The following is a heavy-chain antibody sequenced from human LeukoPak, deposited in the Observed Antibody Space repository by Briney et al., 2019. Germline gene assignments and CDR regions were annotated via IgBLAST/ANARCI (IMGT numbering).Heavy chain of an antibody. CDR3: AKDPPAYCGGDCYPDAFDI. J-gene: IGHJ3*02. Sequence: GGSLRLSCAASGFTFSSYAMSWVRQAPGKGLEWVSAISGSGGSTYYADSVEGRFTISRDNSKNTLYLQMNSLRAEDTAVYYCAKDPPAYCGGDCYPDAFDIWGQGTMVTVSS. CDR2: ISGSGGST. CDR1: GFTFSSYA. D-gene: IGHD2-21*02. V-gene: IGHV3-23*01.